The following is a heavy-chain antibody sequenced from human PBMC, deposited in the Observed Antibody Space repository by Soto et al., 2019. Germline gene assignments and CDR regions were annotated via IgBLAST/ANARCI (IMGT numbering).Heavy chain of an antibody. D-gene: IGHD3-10*01. CDR2: MSGGGIST. V-gene: IGHV3-23*01. J-gene: IGHJ5*02. CDR1: GFTFSNYA. CDR3: ARDAISMVRGTNNWFDP. Sequence: EVQLLESGGGLVQPGGSLTLSCAASGFTFSNYAMSWVRQAPGKGLVGVSAMSGGGISTYYADSVRGRFTISRDNSRNTLYLRMNRLRAEDTAVYYCARDAISMVRGTNNWFDPWGQGTLVTVSS.